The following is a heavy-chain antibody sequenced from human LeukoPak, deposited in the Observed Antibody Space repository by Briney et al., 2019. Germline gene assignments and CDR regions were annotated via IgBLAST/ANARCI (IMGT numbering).Heavy chain of an antibody. J-gene: IGHJ4*02. CDR1: GFPFSSYW. V-gene: IGHV3-7*03. CDR3: ARAAYCGSDCYYYFDC. Sequence: GRSLRLSCVASGFPFSSYWMTWVRQAPGKGLEWVANIKQDGSKKSYVDSVKGRFTISRDNAKNSLYLQMNSLRDEDSAVYYCARAAYCGSDCYYYFDCWGQGTLVTVSS. CDR2: IKQDGSKK. D-gene: IGHD2-21*02.